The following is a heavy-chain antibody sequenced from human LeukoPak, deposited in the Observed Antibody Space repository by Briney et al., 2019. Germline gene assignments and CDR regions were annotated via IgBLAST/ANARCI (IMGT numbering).Heavy chain of an antibody. D-gene: IGHD4-17*01. J-gene: IGHJ4*02. Sequence: SETLSLTCTVSGGSISIYYWSWIRQPPGKGLEWIGYMSNSGSTNSNPSLRSRVTISVDTSKNQFSLKLSSVTAADTAVYYCARHYGDLYLPFDYWGQGTLVTVSS. V-gene: IGHV4-59*08. CDR1: GGSISIYY. CDR2: MSNSGST. CDR3: ARHYGDLYLPFDY.